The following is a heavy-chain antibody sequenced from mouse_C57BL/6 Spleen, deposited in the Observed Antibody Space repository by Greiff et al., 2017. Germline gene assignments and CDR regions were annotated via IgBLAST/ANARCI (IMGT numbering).Heavy chain of an antibody. V-gene: IGHV1-53*01. CDR2: INPSTGGT. J-gene: IGHJ4*01. CDR3: ARSFYGNYVRAMDY. CDR1: GYTFTSYW. D-gene: IGHD2-1*01. Sequence: QVQLQQPGTELVKPGASVKLSCKASGYTFTSYWMHWVKQRPGQGLEWIGEINPSTGGTTYNQKFKAKATLTVDKSSSTAYMQLKSLTSEDSAVYYCARSFYGNYVRAMDYWGQGTSVTVSS.